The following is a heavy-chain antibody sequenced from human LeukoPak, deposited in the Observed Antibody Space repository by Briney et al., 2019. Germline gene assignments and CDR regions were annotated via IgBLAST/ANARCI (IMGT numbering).Heavy chain of an antibody. CDR3: ARAYYDLLTGSRAFDI. J-gene: IGHJ3*02. CDR2: IYHSGNT. V-gene: IGHV4-30-2*01. Sequence: SETLSLTCAVSGGSINSGGYSWSWIRQPPGKGLEWIGNIYHSGNTYYNASLKSRVTISVDGSKNQVSLKLSSVTAADTAVYYCARAYYDLLTGSRAFDIWGQGTMVTVSS. CDR1: GGSINSGGYS. D-gene: IGHD3-9*01.